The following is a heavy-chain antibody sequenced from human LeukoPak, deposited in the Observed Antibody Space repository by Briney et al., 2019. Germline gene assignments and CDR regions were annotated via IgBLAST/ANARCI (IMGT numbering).Heavy chain of an antibody. J-gene: IGHJ6*02. CDR3: ASRMTTVIRRQSYYYYGMDV. V-gene: IGHV1-2*02. CDR1: GYTFTGYY. CDR2: INPNSGGT. D-gene: IGHD4-17*01. Sequence: ASVKVSCKASGYTFTGYYMHWVRQAPGQGLEWMGWINPNSGGTNYAKKFQGRVTMTRDTSISTAYMELSRLRSDDTAVYYCASRMTTVIRRQSYYYYGMDVWGQGTTVTVSS.